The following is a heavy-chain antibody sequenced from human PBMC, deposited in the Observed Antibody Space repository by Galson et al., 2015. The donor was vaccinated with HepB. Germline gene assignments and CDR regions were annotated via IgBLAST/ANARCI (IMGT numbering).Heavy chain of an antibody. Sequence: SLRLSCAASGFTFSSYAMSWVRQAPGKGLEWVSAISGSGGSTYYADSVKGRFTISRDNSKNTLYLQMNSLRAEDTAVYYCARPRGGGFIVAVPAADYYYYGMDAWGQGTTVTVSS. CDR1: GFTFSSYA. J-gene: IGHJ6*02. CDR3: ARPRGGGFIVAVPAADYYYYGMDA. D-gene: IGHD2-2*01. CDR2: ISGSGGST. V-gene: IGHV3-23*01.